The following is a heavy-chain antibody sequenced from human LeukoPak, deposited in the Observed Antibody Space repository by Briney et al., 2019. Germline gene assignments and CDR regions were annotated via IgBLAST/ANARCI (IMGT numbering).Heavy chain of an antibody. V-gene: IGHV1-69*05. Sequence: SVKVSCKASGGTFSGYAISWVRQAPGQGLEWMGRIIPLFGTANYAQKFQGRVTITTDESTSTAYMELSSLRSEDTAVYYCALVVADRDYYYMDVWGKGTTVTVSS. CDR3: ALVVADRDYYYMDV. CDR1: GGTFSGYA. CDR2: IIPLFGTA. D-gene: IGHD2-15*01. J-gene: IGHJ6*03.